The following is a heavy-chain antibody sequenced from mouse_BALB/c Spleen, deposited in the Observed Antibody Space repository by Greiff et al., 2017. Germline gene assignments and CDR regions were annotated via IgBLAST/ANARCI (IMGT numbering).Heavy chain of an antibody. D-gene: IGHD1-1*01. CDR3: ARDYYGCY. Sequence: EVQLVESGGGLVQPGGSLKLSCAASGFTFSSYGMSWVRQTPDKRLELVATINSNGGSTYYPDSVKGRFTISRDNAKNTLYLQMSSLKSEDTAMYYCARDYYGCYWGQGTTLTVSS. V-gene: IGHV5-6-3*01. CDR2: INSNGGST. CDR1: GFTFSSYG. J-gene: IGHJ2*01.